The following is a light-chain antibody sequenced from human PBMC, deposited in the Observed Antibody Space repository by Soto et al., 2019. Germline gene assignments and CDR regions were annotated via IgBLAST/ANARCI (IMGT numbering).Light chain of an antibody. Sequence: QSVLTQPASVSGSPGQSITISCTGTSSDVGAYNYVSWYQQYPGKAPRFMIFDVSYRPSGVSNRFSGSKSGNTASLTISGLQAEDEADYYCSSYTTNSTQVFGTGTKVTVL. J-gene: IGLJ1*01. CDR3: SSYTTNSTQV. CDR1: SSDVGAYNY. CDR2: DVS. V-gene: IGLV2-14*01.